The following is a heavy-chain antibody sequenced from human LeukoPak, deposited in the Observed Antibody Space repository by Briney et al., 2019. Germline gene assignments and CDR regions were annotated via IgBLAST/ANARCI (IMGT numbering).Heavy chain of an antibody. CDR2: IYHSGST. D-gene: IGHD6-13*01. Sequence: SQTLSLTCAVSGGSISSGGYSWSWIRQPPGKGLEWIGYIYHSGSTYYNPSLKSRVTISVDRSKNQFSLKLSSVTAADTAVYWARAWAAAHFDYWGQGTLVTVCS. CDR3: ARAWAAAHFDY. V-gene: IGHV4-30-2*01. J-gene: IGHJ4*02. CDR1: GGSISSGGYS.